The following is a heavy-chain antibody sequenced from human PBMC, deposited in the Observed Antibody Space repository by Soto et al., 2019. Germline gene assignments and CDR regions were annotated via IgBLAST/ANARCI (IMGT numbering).Heavy chain of an antibody. CDR1: GFTFSSYA. CDR3: AKELGTQYYYDISGDSDY. V-gene: IGHV3-23*01. CDR2: IRGSGGST. D-gene: IGHD3-22*01. Sequence: GGSLRLSCAASGFTFSSYAMSWVRQAPGKGLEWGSAIRGSGGSTYYADSVKGRFTISRENYKNTLYLQMNSLRAEDTAVYYCAKELGTQYYYDISGDSDYWGQGTLVTLAS. J-gene: IGHJ4*02.